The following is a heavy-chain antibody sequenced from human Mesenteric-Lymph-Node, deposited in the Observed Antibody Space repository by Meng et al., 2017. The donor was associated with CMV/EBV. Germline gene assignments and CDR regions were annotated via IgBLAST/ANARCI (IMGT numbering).Heavy chain of an antibody. V-gene: IGHV3-11*04. CDR1: GFTLNDFY. Sequence: GGSLRLSCAASGFTLNDFYMTWIRQAPGKGLECVAYMSTSGNKIYYADSVKGRFTISRDNAKNSLYLQMNSLRAEDTAVYYCARAWDYYDSSGYLDYWGQGTLVTVSS. CDR3: ARAWDYYDSSGYLDY. J-gene: IGHJ4*02. CDR2: MSTSGNKI. D-gene: IGHD3-22*01.